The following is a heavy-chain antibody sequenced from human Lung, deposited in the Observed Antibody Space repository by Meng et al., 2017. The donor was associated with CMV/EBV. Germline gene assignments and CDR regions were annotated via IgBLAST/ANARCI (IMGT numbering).Heavy chain of an antibody. D-gene: IGHD6-13*01. CDR1: GYIFTNYD. V-gene: IGHV1-18*01. CDR2: ISVKNGEA. CDR3: ARYVPNGSFWYFDF. Sequence: QVQLGQSGADAKKPGASMKVSCKASGYIFTNYDISWVRQAPGQGLEWMGWISVKNGEAKYPQNFQGRVTMTTDTTTSTAYMELRSLTSDDTAVYYCARYVPNGSFWYFDFWGRGTLVTVSS. J-gene: IGHJ2*01.